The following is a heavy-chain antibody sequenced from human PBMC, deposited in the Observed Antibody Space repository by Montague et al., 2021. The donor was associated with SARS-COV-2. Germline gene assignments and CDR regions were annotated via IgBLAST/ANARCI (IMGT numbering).Heavy chain of an antibody. CDR1: GGSISSSSYY. CDR3: ARVGRQQLVRLSGMDV. J-gene: IGHJ6*02. V-gene: IGHV4-39*07. D-gene: IGHD6-13*01. Sequence: SETLSLTCTVSGGSISSSSYYWGWIRQPPGKGLEWIGSIYYSGSTYYNPSLKSRVTISVDTPKNQFSLKLSSVTAADTAMYYCARVGRQQLVRLSGMDVWGQGTTVTVSS. CDR2: IYYSGST.